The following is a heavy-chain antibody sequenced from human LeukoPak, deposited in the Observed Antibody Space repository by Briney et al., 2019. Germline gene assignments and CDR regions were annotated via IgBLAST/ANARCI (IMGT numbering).Heavy chain of an antibody. J-gene: IGHJ4*02. V-gene: IGHV3-43*02. Sequence: PGGSLRLSCAASGFTFDDYAMHWVRQGPGESLEWVSLINDNGDIAYYGDSVRGRFTVSRDNAKNSLYLQMNSLTTEDTALYYCAKARWEPNFDYWGQRTLVTVSS. CDR3: AKARWEPNFDY. CDR1: GFTFDDYA. D-gene: IGHD1-26*01. CDR2: INDNGDIA.